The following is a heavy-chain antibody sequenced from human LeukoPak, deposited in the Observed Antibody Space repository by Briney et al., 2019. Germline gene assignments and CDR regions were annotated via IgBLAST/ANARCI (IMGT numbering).Heavy chain of an antibody. V-gene: IGHV1-69*13. CDR3: ASHTRLAAAGNPMSVLFDY. D-gene: IGHD6-13*01. Sequence: ASVKVSCKASGGTFSSYAISWVRQAPGQGLEWMGGIIPIFGTANYAQKFQGRVTITADESTSTAYMELSSLRSEDTAVYYCASHTRLAAAGNPMSVLFDYWGQGTLVTVSS. CDR1: GGTFSSYA. J-gene: IGHJ4*02. CDR2: IIPIFGTA.